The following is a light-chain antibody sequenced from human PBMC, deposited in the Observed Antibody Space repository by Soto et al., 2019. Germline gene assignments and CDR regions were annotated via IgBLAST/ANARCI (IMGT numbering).Light chain of an antibody. J-gene: IGKJ1*01. CDR2: DAS. V-gene: IGKV1-5*01. CDR1: QSISIW. CDR3: QQYNSYRT. Sequence: DIRMTQSPSTLSASVGDRVTITCRARQSISIWLAWYQQKPGKXPXXLIYDASILESGVPSRLTVVGSGTVFTLTFSSLQPDDFATDDCQQYNSYRTFCQGTKV.